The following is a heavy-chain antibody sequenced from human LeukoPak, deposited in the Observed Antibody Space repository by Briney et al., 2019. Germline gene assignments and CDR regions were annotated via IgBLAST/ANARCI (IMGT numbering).Heavy chain of an antibody. CDR3: ARAPSITGTTPPGY. D-gene: IGHD1-7*01. CDR1: GYTFTSYD. J-gene: IGHJ4*02. Sequence: GASVKVSCKASGYTFTSYDINWVRQAPGQGLEWMGWMNPNSGNPGYAQKFQGRVTMTRSTSISTAYMELSSLRSEDTAVYYCARAPSITGTTPPGYWGQGTLVTVSS. V-gene: IGHV1-8*01. CDR2: MNPNSGNP.